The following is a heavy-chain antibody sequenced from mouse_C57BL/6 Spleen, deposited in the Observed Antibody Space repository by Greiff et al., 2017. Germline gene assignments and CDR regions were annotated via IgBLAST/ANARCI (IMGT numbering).Heavy chain of an antibody. V-gene: IGHV1-74*01. J-gene: IGHJ2*01. Sequence: VQLQQPGAELVKPGTSVKVSCKASGYTFTSYWMHWVKQRPGQGLEWIGRIHPSDSDTNYNQKFKGKATLTVDKSSSTAYMQLISLTSEDSAVYYCAIGPLYGSSPYFDYWGQGTTLTVSS. CDR2: IHPSDSDT. D-gene: IGHD1-1*01. CDR3: AIGPLYGSSPYFDY. CDR1: GYTFTSYW.